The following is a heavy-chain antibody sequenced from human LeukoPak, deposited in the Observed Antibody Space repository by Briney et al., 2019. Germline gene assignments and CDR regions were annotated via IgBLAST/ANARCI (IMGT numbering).Heavy chain of an antibody. D-gene: IGHD6-19*01. Sequence: PSETLSLTCTVSGGSISSYYWSWLRQPPGKGLEWIGYIYYSGSTNYNPSLKSRVTISVDTSKNQFSLKLSSVTAADTAVYYCARHRGSGWSDYWGQGTLVTVSS. CDR2: IYYSGST. CDR3: ARHRGSGWSDY. J-gene: IGHJ4*02. V-gene: IGHV4-59*08. CDR1: GGSISSYY.